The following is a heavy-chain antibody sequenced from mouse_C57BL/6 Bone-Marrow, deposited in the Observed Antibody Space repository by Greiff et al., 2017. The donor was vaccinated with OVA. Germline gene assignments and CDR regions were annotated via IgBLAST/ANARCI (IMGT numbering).Heavy chain of an antibody. CDR1: GYTFTSYW. J-gene: IGHJ1*03. D-gene: IGHD2-2*01. V-gene: IGHV1-69*01. CDR2: IDPSDSYT. CDR3: ARDWYGYDEDWYFDV. Sequence: VQLQQPGAELVMPGASVKLSCKASGYTFTSYWMHWVKQRPGQGLEWIGEIDPSDSYTNYNQKFKGKSTLTVDKSSSTAYMQLSSLTSEDSAVYDGARDWYGYDEDWYFDVWGTGTTVTVSS.